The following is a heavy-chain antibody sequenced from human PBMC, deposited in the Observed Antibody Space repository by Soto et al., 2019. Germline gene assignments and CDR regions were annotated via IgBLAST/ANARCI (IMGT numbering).Heavy chain of an antibody. CDR1: GGSISSYY. CDR3: ARFAGGSGSYSPWFDT. J-gene: IGHJ5*02. D-gene: IGHD3-10*01. Sequence: PSETLSLTCTVSGGSISSYYWSWIRQPPGKGLEWIGYIYYSGSTNYNPSLKSRVTISVDTSKNQFSLKLSSVTAADTAVYYCARFAGGSGSYSPWFDTWGQGTLVTVSS. CDR2: IYYSGST. V-gene: IGHV4-59*01.